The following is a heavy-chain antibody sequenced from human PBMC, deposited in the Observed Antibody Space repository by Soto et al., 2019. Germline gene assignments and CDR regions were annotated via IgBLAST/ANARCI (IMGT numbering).Heavy chain of an antibody. CDR2: IIPILGRT. CDR3: AKKNPHGDSNKAWLDP. D-gene: IGHD2-8*01. CDR1: GGTFVSSA. Sequence: QVQLLQSGAELREPGSSVRVSCTPSGGTFVSSAFAWVRQAPGGKIEWMGGIIPILGRTKYAEKCLGRLTIRADDSSRTAYLELSSLTFDDTAVYFCAKKNPHGDSNKAWLDPWGQGTLVTVST. J-gene: IGHJ5*02. V-gene: IGHV1-69*01.